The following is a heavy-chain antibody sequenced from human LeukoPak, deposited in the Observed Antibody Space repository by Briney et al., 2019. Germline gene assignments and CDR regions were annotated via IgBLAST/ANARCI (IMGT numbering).Heavy chain of an antibody. D-gene: IGHD3-22*01. CDR3: ARDLHDSSGYYYVDY. CDR1: GFTFSSYS. V-gene: IGHV3-21*01. J-gene: IGHJ4*02. Sequence: GGSLRLSCAASGFTFSSYSMNWVRQAPGKGLEWVSSISSSSSYIYYADSVKGRFTISRDNAKNSLYLQMNSLRAEDTAVYYCARDLHDSSGYYYVDYWGQGTLVTVSS. CDR2: ISSSSSYI.